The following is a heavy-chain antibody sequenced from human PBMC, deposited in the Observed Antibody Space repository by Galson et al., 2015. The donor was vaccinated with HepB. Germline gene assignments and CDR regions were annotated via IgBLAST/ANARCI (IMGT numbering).Heavy chain of an antibody. D-gene: IGHD6-13*01. CDR2: TCYRSKWYN. J-gene: IGHJ4*02. V-gene: IGHV6-1*01. CDR3: ARGQLAAAGPEGFDY. CDR1: GDSVSSNSAA. Sequence: CAISGDSVSSNSAAWNWIRQSPSRGLEWLGRTCYRSKWYNDYAVSVKSRITINPDTSKNQFSLQLNSVTPEDTAVYYCARGQLAAAGPEGFDYWGQGTLVTVSS.